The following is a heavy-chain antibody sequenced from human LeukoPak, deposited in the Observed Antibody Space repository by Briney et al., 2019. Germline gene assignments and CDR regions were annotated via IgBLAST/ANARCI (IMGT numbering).Heavy chain of an antibody. V-gene: IGHV3-48*01. CDR1: GFTFSSYS. Sequence: HPGGSLRLSCAASGFTFSSYSMNWVRQAPGKGLEWISYISSGSSTIYYADSVKGRFTVSGDNAKNSLYLQMNSLRAEDTAVYYCASGSGYDWGQGTLVTVSS. CDR3: ASGSGYD. D-gene: IGHD5-12*01. CDR2: ISSGSSTI. J-gene: IGHJ4*02.